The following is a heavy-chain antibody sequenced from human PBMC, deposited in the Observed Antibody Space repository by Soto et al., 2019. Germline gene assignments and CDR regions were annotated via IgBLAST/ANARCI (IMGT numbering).Heavy chain of an antibody. D-gene: IGHD5-12*01. Sequence: GGSLRLSCAASGFTFSSYAMNWVRQAPGKGLGWISVISNSGHSAYYADSVKGRFTISRDNSKNTLYLQIKSLRAEDTAAYYCAKGGPTFLNWFGPWGQGTLVTVSS. CDR2: ISNSGHSA. V-gene: IGHV3-23*01. J-gene: IGHJ5*02. CDR3: AKGGPTFLNWFGP. CDR1: GFTFSSYA.